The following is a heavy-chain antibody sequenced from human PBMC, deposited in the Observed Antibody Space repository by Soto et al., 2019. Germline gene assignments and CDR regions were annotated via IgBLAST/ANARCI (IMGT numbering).Heavy chain of an antibody. CDR3: ERVPPGYCSSTSCSHYDY. CDR2: IIPILDIA. J-gene: IGHJ4*02. CDR1: GGTFSSYT. V-gene: IGHV1-69*02. Sequence: QVQLVQSGAEVKKPGSSVNVSCKASGGTFSSYTIGWVRQAPGQGLEWMGRIIPILDIAYYAQKFQDRVPITADKSTGTAYMELSSLRSEDTAVYYCERVPPGYCSSTSCSHYDYWGQGTLVPVSS. D-gene: IGHD2-2*01.